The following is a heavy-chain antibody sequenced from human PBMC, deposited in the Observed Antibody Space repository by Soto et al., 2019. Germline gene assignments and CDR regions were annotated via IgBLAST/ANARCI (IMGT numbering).Heavy chain of an antibody. J-gene: IGHJ5*02. CDR1: GGSVSSGSYY. D-gene: IGHD4-17*01. CDR3: ARALITVTTPNWFDP. Sequence: PSETLSLTCTVSGGSVSSGSYYWSWIRQPPGKGLEWIGYIYYSGSTNYNPSLKSRVTISVDTSKNQFSLKLSSVTAADTAVYYCARALITVTTPNWFDPWGQGTLVTVSS. V-gene: IGHV4-61*01. CDR2: IYYSGST.